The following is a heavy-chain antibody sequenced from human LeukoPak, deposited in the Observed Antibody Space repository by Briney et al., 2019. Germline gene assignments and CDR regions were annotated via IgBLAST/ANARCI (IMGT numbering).Heavy chain of an antibody. CDR1: GFNFSNYV. Sequence: PVGSLRLSCAASGFNFSNYVISWVRQAPGKGLEWVSGISGFGGSTYHADSVEGRFTISRDNSKNTLFLQLNSLRVEDTAVYYCAKDGRFGDFDHWGQGTRVTVSS. CDR3: AKDGRFGDFDH. V-gene: IGHV3-23*01. CDR2: ISGFGGST. D-gene: IGHD2-15*01. J-gene: IGHJ4*02.